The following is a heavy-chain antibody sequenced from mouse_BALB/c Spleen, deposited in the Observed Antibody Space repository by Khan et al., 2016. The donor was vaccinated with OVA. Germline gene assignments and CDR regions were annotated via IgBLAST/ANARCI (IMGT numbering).Heavy chain of an antibody. CDR2: ISPGSGDT. V-gene: IGHV1-77*01. Sequence: QVQLKQSGAELARPGASVKLSCKASGYTFTDYYINWVKQRTGQGLEWIGEISPGSGDTYYNEKFKGKATLTVDKSSSTVYMQLSSLTAEASAGYCCARRNYFGYTFAYWGQGTLVTVSA. J-gene: IGHJ3*01. CDR1: GYTFTDYY. CDR3: ARRNYFGYTFAY. D-gene: IGHD1-2*01.